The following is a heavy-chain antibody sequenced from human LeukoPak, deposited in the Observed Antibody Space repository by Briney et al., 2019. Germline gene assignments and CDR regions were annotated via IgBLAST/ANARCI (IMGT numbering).Heavy chain of an antibody. D-gene: IGHD4-17*01. J-gene: IGHJ5*02. CDR2: IYYSGST. V-gene: IGHV4-61*01. CDR3: SGPGMNALTPGTPDP. Sequence: KPSETLSLTCTVSGGSVSSGSYYWSWIRQPPGKGLEWIGYIYYSGSTNYNPSLKSRVTISVDTSKNQFSLKLNSVTAADTAVYFFSGPGMNALTPGTPDPGGQGTLVTVSS. CDR1: GGSVSSGSYY.